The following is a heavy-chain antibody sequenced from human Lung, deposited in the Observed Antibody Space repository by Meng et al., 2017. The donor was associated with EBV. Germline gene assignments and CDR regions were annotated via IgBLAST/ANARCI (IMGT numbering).Heavy chain of an antibody. CDR3: ARGWDTYYYDSSGYFDY. CDR2: INTNTGNP. D-gene: IGHD3-22*01. V-gene: IGHV7-4-1*02. CDR1: GYTFTSYT. Sequence: QVLHSGSQLKKHAASVKVSCAASGYTFTSYTMNLVRQAPGQGLGWMGWINTNTGNPTYAQGFTGRFVFSLDTSVSTAYLQISSRKAEDTAVYYCARGWDTYYYDSSGYFDYWGQGTLVTVSS. J-gene: IGHJ4*02.